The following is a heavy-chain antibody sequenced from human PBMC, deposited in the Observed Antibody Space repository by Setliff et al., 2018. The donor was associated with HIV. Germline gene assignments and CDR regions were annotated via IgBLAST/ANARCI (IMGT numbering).Heavy chain of an antibody. CDR1: GFTFGSFA. CDR3: ARGVGSNYFDY. J-gene: IGHJ4*02. D-gene: IGHD1-26*01. CDR2: ISSGSRFI. V-gene: IGHV3-48*01. Sequence: PGGSLRLSCAASGFTFGSFAMSWVRQAPGKGLEWVAHISSGSRFIYYADSVKGRFTISRDNVKNSLYLQMNSLRAEDTAVYFCARGVGSNYFDYWGQGTLVTVSS.